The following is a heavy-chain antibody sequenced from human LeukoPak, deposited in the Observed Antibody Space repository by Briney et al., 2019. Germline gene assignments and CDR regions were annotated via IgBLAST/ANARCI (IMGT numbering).Heavy chain of an antibody. CDR2: INPNSGGT. D-gene: IGHD1-26*01. J-gene: IGHJ3*02. CDR3: ARGHSGSYYSDAFDI. V-gene: IGHV1-2*02. CDR1: GYTFTGYY. Sequence: ASVKVSCKASGYTFTGYYMHWVRQAPGQGLEWMGWINPNSGGTNYAQKFQGRVAMTRDTSISTAYMELSRLRSDDTAVYYCARGHSGSYYSDAFDIWGQGTMVTVSS.